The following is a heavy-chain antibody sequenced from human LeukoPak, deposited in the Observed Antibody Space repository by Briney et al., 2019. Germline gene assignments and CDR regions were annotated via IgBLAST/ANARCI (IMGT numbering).Heavy chain of an antibody. CDR1: GFTFSSYA. Sequence: GGSLRLSCAASGFTFSSYAMHWVRQAPGKGLEWVSAISSNGGSKYYANSVKGRFTISRDNSKNTLYLQMGSLRAEDMAVYYCARGVPTTVTTLYNYWGQATLDTLSS. D-gene: IGHD4-17*01. CDR2: ISSNGGSK. CDR3: ARGVPTTVTTLYNY. J-gene: IGHJ4*02. V-gene: IGHV3-64*01.